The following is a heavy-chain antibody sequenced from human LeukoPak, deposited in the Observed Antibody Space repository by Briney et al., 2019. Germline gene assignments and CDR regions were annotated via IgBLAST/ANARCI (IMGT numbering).Heavy chain of an antibody. CDR2: IKQDGSEK. CDR1: GFTFSSYW. J-gene: IGHJ3*02. V-gene: IGHV3-7*01. Sequence: GGSLRLSCAASGFTFSSYWMSWVRQAPGKGLEWVANIKQDGSEKYYVESVKGRFTISRDNAKNSLYLQMNSPRAEDTAVYYCARGRRYYESSARDAFDIWGQGTMVTVSS. CDR3: ARGRRYYESSARDAFDI. D-gene: IGHD3-22*01.